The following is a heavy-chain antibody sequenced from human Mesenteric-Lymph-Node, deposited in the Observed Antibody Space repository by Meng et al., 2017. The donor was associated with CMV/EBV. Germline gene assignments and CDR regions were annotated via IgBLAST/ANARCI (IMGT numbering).Heavy chain of an antibody. CDR1: GFTFSSYG. V-gene: IGHV3-30*02. J-gene: IGHJ6*02. CDR3: ARGCSSTSCYTSADYYYFGLDV. D-gene: IGHD2-2*02. CDR2: IRYDGSNK. Sequence: GESLKISCAASGFTFSSYGMHWVRQAPGKGLEWVAFIRYDGSNKYYADSVKGRFTISRDNSKNTLYLQMNSLRAEDTAVYYCARGCSSTSCYTSADYYYFGLDVWGQGTTVTVSS.